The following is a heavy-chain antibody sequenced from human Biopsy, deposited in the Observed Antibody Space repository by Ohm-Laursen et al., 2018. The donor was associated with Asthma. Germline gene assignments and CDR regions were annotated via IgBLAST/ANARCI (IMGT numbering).Heavy chain of an antibody. CDR2: IDQSGYT. V-gene: IGHV4-34*01. CDR1: GGYLTGHY. D-gene: IGHD1-20*01. Sequence: SETLSLTCTVYGGYLTGHYWNWIRQPPGKGLKWIGEIDQSGYTNHNPSLKSRVTISADTSKNQFHLNLSSVTAADTAVYFCARAAITGIRGWFDPWGQGTQVTVSS. CDR3: ARAAITGIRGWFDP. J-gene: IGHJ5*02.